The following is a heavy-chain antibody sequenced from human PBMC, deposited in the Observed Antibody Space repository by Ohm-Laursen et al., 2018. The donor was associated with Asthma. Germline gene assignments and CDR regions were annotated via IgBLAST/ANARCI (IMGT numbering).Heavy chain of an antibody. CDR2: ISSSSSTI. Sequence: SLRLSCSASGFTFSSYSTNWVRQAPGKGLEWVSYISSSSSTIYYADSVKGRFTISRDNAKNSLYLQMNSLRDEDTAVYYCARSGIGELLDYYYYGMDVWGQGTTVTISS. V-gene: IGHV3-48*02. D-gene: IGHD3-10*01. CDR1: GFTFSSYS. CDR3: ARSGIGELLDYYYYGMDV. J-gene: IGHJ6*02.